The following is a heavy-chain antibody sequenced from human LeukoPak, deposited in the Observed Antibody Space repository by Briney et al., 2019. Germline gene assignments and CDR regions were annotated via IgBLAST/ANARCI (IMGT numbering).Heavy chain of an antibody. CDR3: AKDDTLGYCSGGSCSPDY. Sequence: GGSLRLSCAAPGFTFSSYGMHWVRQAPGKGLEWVAVISYDGSNKYYADSVKGRFTISRDNSKNTLYLQMNSLRAEDTAVYYCAKDDTLGYCSGGSCSPDYWGQGTLVTVSS. J-gene: IGHJ4*02. CDR1: GFTFSSYG. CDR2: ISYDGSNK. V-gene: IGHV3-30*18. D-gene: IGHD2-15*01.